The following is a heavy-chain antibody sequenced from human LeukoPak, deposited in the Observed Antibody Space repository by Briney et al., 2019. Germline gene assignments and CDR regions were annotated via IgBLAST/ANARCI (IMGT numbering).Heavy chain of an antibody. D-gene: IGHD5-24*01. CDR1: GFTFSSYS. CDR3: ARDLGDGYTIDY. Sequence: GGSLRLSCAASGFTFSSYSMNWVRQAPVKGLEWVSSISSSSSYIYYADSVKGRFTISRDNAKNSLYLQMNSLRAEDTAVYYCARDLGDGYTIDYWGQGTLVTVSS. J-gene: IGHJ4*02. CDR2: ISSSSSYI. V-gene: IGHV3-21*01.